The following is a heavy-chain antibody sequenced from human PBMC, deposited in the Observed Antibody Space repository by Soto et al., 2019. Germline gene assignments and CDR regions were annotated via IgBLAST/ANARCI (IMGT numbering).Heavy chain of an antibody. CDR3: ASVLLVGPTASHS. CDR1: GGSIRSGGYY. D-gene: IGHD1-26*01. CDR2: INYIGSA. V-gene: IGHV4-31*03. Sequence: QVQLQESGPGLVKPSQTLSLTCTVSGGSIRSGGYYWSWIRQHPGKGLEWIGYINYIGSAYYHPSLKSRVTISVATSRNQFSLKLTSVTAADTAVYYCASVLLVGPTASHSWGQGTLVPVSS. J-gene: IGHJ4*02.